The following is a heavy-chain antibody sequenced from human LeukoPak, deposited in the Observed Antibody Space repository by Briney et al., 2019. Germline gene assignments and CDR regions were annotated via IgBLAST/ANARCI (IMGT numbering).Heavy chain of an antibody. D-gene: IGHD4-11*01. CDR2: INPNSGYT. J-gene: IGHJ4*02. CDR3: ARAVTLTDIDY. CDR1: GHTFTGSY. V-gene: IGHV1-2*02. Sequence: GASVKVSCKASGHTFTGSYIHWVRQAPGQGLEWMGWINPNSGYTDSAQSFRGRVTLTRDTSISTAYMELSSLRSDDTAVYYCARAVTLTDIDYWGQGTLVTVSS.